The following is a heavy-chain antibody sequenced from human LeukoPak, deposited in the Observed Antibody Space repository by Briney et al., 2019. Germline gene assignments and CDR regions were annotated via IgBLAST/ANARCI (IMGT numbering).Heavy chain of an antibody. V-gene: IGHV3-74*01. CDR2: IESDGTST. Sequence: GGSLRLSCADSGFTFTTAWMHWFRQAPGKRLVWISRIESDGTSTTYADSVKGRFTISRDNAKNTLYLQMNSLRAEDTAVYYCARDQYSSTWYRGAFDVWGQGTMVSVSS. CDR3: ARDQYSSTWYRGAFDV. CDR1: GFTFTTAW. D-gene: IGHD6-13*01. J-gene: IGHJ3*01.